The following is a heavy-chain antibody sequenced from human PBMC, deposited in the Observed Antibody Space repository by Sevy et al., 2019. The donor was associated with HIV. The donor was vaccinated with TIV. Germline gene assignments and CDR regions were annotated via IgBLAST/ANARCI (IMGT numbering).Heavy chain of an antibody. CDR2: ISSSSSYI. J-gene: IGHJ4*02. D-gene: IGHD3-3*01. Sequence: GGSLRLSCAASGFTFSSYSMNWVRQAPGKGLEWVSFISSSSSYIYYADSVKGRFTISRDNAKNSLYLQMNSLRAEDTAVYYCARGFYDFWSGPPPDYWGQGTLVTVSS. CDR1: GFTFSSYS. CDR3: ARGFYDFWSGPPPDY. V-gene: IGHV3-21*01.